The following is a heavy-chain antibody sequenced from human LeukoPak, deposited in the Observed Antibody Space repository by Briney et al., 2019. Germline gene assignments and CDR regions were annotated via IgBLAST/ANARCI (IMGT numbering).Heavy chain of an antibody. J-gene: IGHJ4*02. CDR1: GYTFTSYA. CDR2: INTNTGNP. V-gene: IGHV7-4-1*02. CDR3: ARTPVAVTDSYYFDY. Sequence: GASVKVSCKASGYTFTSYAMNWVRQAPGQGLEWMGWINTNTGNPMYAQVFTGHFIFSLGTSVSTAYLQISSLKAEDTAVYYCARTPVAVTDSYYFDYWGQGTLVTVSS. D-gene: IGHD6-19*01.